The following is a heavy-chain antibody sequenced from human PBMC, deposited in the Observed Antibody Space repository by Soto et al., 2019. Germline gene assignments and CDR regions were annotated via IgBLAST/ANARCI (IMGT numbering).Heavy chain of an antibody. D-gene: IGHD3-9*01. CDR2: MNHSGST. J-gene: IGHJ6*03. V-gene: IGHV4-34*01. CDR1: GGSFSGYY. Sequence: SETLSLTCAVYGGSFSGYYWSWIRQPPGKGLEWIGEMNHSGSTNYNQSLKSRVTISVDTSKNQFSLKLSSVTAADTAVYYCASGRLRYFDSDYMDVRGKGTTVTVSS. CDR3: ASGRLRYFDSDYMDV.